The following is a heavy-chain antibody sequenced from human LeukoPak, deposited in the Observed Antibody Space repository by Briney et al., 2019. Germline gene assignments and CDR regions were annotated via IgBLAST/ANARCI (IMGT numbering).Heavy chain of an antibody. V-gene: IGHV4-59*01. Sequence: SETLSLTCTVTSVSINNNYWSWIRQPPGKGLEWIGYIYYSGSTNYSPSLKSRVTMSVDTSKKQFSLKVTSVTAADTAVYYCAGGSGAFDYWGQGTLVTVSS. CDR2: IYYSGST. J-gene: IGHJ4*02. CDR3: AGGSGAFDY. CDR1: SVSINNNY.